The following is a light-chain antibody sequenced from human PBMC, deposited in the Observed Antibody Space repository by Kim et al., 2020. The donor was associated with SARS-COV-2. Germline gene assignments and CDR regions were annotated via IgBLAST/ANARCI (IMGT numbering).Light chain of an antibody. CDR1: QFISHY. CDR2: DAS. V-gene: IGKV1-27*01. Sequence: DIQMTQSPSSLSASVGDRVTITCRTSQFISHYLAWYQQKPGKVPQLLIYDASTLQPGVPSRFSGTASGTEFTLTNNSLQPEDVATYYCQKYDGAPWTFGQGTKVDIK. CDR3: QKYDGAPWT. J-gene: IGKJ1*01.